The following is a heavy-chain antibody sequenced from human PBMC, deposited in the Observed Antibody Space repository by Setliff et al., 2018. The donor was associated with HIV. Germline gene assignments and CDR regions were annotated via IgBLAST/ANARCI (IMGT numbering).Heavy chain of an antibody. Sequence: SETLSLTCNVSGASITSGSYYWSWIRRPAGKGLEWIGHIYSRGPTNYNPSLRSRVIISVDTSKNQLSLSLSSVTAADTAVYYCARDDSGYYYDYWGQGKRVTVSS. V-gene: IGHV4-61*09. CDR2: IYSRGPT. J-gene: IGHJ4*02. CDR1: GASITSGSYY. CDR3: ARDDSGYYYDY. D-gene: IGHD3-22*01.